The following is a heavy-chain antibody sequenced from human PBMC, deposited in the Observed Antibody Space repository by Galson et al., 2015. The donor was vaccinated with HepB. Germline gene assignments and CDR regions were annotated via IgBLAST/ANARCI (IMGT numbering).Heavy chain of an antibody. J-gene: IGHJ5*02. V-gene: IGHV3-7*03. CDR2: IKQDGSET. Sequence: SLRLSCAASGSTFSNYWMTWVRQAPGKGLEWVANIKQDGSETYYVDSVKGRFTISRDNAKNSLYLQMNSLRAEDTAVYYCARDQGGATWFDPWGQGTLVTVSS. D-gene: IGHD1-26*01. CDR1: GSTFSNYW. CDR3: ARDQGGATWFDP.